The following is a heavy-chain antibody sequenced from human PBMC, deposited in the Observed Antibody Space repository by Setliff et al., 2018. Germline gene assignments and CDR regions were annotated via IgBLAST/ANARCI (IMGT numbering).Heavy chain of an antibody. CDR1: RFTFSNYW. CDR3: ARATPPNYYDSSGYYDRDAFDI. D-gene: IGHD3-22*01. CDR2: IKEDGSEK. V-gene: IGHV3-7*03. J-gene: IGHJ3*02. Sequence: PGGSLRLSCAASRFTFSNYWMSWVRQAPGKGLEWVANIKEDGSEKYYVDSVKGRFTISRDNAKNSLYLQMNSLRAEDTALYYCARATPPNYYDSSGYYDRDAFDIWGQGTMVTVSS.